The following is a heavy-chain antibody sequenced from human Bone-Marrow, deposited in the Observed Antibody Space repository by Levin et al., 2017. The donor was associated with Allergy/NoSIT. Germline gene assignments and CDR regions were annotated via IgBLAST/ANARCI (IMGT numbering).Heavy chain of an antibody. J-gene: IGHJ4*02. CDR1: EFTFHKAW. V-gene: IGHV3-15*01. Sequence: LSLPCVASEFTFHKAWMNWVRQAPGKGLEWVGRIKSKTDGGTIDYAAPVKGRFTISRDDSKTTLYLQINSLRTEDTAVYYCTTKNFWGQGTLVSVSS. CDR3: TTKNF. D-gene: IGHD2/OR15-2a*01. CDR2: IKSKTDGGTI.